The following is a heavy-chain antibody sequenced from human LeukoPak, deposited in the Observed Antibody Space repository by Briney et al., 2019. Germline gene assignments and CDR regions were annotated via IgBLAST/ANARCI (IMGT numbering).Heavy chain of an antibody. D-gene: IGHD3-22*01. CDR1: GFTFSNYG. J-gene: IGHJ2*01. V-gene: IGHV3-30*02. CDR2: ISFDGSQK. Sequence: GGSLRLSCAASGFTFSNYGMHWVRQAPGKGLEWVALISFDGSQKNYADSVKGRFTISRDNSKSTAYLQMNSLRAEDTAVYYCATSYYDSSGYLDWYFDLWGRGTLVTVSS. CDR3: ATSYYDSSGYLDWYFDL.